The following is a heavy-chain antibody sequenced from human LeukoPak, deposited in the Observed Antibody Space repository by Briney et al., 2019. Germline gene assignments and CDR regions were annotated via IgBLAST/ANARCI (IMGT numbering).Heavy chain of an antibody. CDR3: ARSPYYDILTGLDY. Sequence: SETLSLTCTVSGGSISSYYWGWIRQPPGKGLEWIGYIYYSGSTNYNPSLKSRVTISVDMSKNQFSLKLSSVTAADTAVYYCARSPYYDILTGLDYWGQGTLVTVSS. CDR1: GGSISSYY. J-gene: IGHJ4*02. V-gene: IGHV4-59*01. D-gene: IGHD3-9*01. CDR2: IYYSGST.